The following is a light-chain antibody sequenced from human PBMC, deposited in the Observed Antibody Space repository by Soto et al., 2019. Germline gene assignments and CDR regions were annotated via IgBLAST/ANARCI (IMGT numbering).Light chain of an antibody. CDR2: AAS. J-gene: IGKJ4*02. Sequence: DIRMTQSPSSLSASVGDRVTITCRASQSISTYLNWYQQKSGKAPKLLIFAASTLESGVPSRFSGGGSGTDFTLTINSLQTEDSAIYYCQQSHNIPSTFGRGTKVDIK. CDR3: QQSHNIPST. CDR1: QSISTY. V-gene: IGKV1-39*01.